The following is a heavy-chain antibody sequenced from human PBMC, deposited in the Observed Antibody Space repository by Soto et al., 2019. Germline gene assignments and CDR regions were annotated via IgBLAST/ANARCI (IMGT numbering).Heavy chain of an antibody. CDR1: GYSFSTYN. Sequence: QVQLVQSGPEVKKPGASVKVSCKASGYSFSTYNISWVRQAPGQGLEWMGRISNYNGNTDYAQKFEGRLVMTTETSTTTAYMELTSLTSDDEAVYYCARTSVVNSLDYWGQGTLVSVSS. CDR2: ISNYNGNT. CDR3: ARTSVVNSLDY. J-gene: IGHJ4*02. D-gene: IGHD4-17*01. V-gene: IGHV1-18*01.